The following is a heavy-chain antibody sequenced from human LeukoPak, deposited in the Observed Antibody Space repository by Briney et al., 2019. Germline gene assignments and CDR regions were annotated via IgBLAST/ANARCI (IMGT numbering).Heavy chain of an antibody. J-gene: IGHJ4*02. D-gene: IGHD5-18*01. CDR2: IYHSGST. CDR1: GGSISSGGYS. CDR3: ASQTAMDSSLDY. V-gene: IGHV4-30-2*01. Sequence: ASETLSLTCAVSGGSISSGGYSWSWIRQPPGKGLEWIGYIYHSGSTYYNPSLKSRVTISVDRSKNQFSLKLSSVTAADTAVYYWASQTAMDSSLDYWGQGTLVTVSS.